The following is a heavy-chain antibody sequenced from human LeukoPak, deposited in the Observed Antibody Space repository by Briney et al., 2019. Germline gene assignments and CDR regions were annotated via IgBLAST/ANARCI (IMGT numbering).Heavy chain of an antibody. Sequence: SVKVSCKASGGTFSSYAISWVRQAPGQGLEWMGGIIPIFGTANYAQKFQGRVTITADESTSTAYMELSSLRSEDTAVYYCARDRGSYQAAQFNWFDPWGQGTLVTVSA. V-gene: IGHV1-69*01. J-gene: IGHJ5*02. CDR2: IIPIFGTA. CDR3: ARDRGSYQAAQFNWFDP. CDR1: GGTFSSYA. D-gene: IGHD2-15*01.